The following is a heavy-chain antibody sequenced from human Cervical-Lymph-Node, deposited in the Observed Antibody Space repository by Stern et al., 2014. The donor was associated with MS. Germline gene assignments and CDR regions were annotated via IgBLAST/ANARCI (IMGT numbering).Heavy chain of an antibody. D-gene: IGHD3-22*01. J-gene: IGHJ4*02. CDR2: IIPILGIA. CDR3: ARDQNNYYDSSGYYGAFDY. V-gene: IGHV1-69*09. CDR1: GGTFSSYT. Sequence: QVQLVQSGAEVKKPGSSVKVSCKASGGTFSSYTISWVLQAPGQGLEWMGRIIPILGIANYAQKFQGRVTITADKSTSTAYMELSSLRSEDTAVYYCARDQNNYYDSSGYYGAFDYWGQGTLVTVSS.